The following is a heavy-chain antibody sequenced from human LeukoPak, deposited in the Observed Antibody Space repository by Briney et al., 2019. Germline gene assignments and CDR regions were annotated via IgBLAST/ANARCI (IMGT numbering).Heavy chain of an antibody. CDR3: ARDRSGYANDAFDF. CDR1: GFTFSDYA. D-gene: IGHD3-3*01. Sequence: PGGTLRLSCAASGFTFSDYAMHWGRQAPGKGLEWVAVLSYGGTNKYYADSVKGRFTISRDNSKNTMFLQMNSLRAEDTAVYHCARDRSGYANDAFDFWGQGTMVTGSS. V-gene: IGHV3-30-3*01. J-gene: IGHJ3*01. CDR2: LSYGGTNK.